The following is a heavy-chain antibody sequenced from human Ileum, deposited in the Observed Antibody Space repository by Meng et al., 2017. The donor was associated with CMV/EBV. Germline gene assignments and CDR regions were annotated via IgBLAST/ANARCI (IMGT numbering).Heavy chain of an antibody. V-gene: IGHV3-15*01. CDR1: GLMFSDTW. CDR3: ASDAYFCIRD. J-gene: IGHJ4*02. CDR2: VKKKKDGGTT. D-gene: IGHD3-3*02. Sequence: GESLKISCEASGLMFSDTWMNWVRQAPGKGLEWVGHVKKKKDGGTTDLAAHVKGRFTIPRDDSTGTVDLQMNNLKGEDTAVYYCASDAYFCIRDWGQGTLVTVSS.